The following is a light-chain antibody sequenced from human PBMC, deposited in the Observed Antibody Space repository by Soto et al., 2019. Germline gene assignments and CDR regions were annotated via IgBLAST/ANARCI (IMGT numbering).Light chain of an antibody. CDR3: VVYMGSAVWV. Sequence: QAVVTQEPSISVSPGGTVTLTCALSSGAVSTYDYPSWYQQTPGQAPRTLISNTKTRSSGVPDRFSGSILGNKAALTITGAQADDESVYYCVVYMGSAVWVFGGGTQLTVL. CDR1: SGAVSTYDY. V-gene: IGLV8-61*01. CDR2: NTK. J-gene: IGLJ3*02.